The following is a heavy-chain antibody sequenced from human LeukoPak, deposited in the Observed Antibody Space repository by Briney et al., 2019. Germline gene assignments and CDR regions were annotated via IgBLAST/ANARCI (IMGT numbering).Heavy chain of an antibody. J-gene: IGHJ5*02. CDR3: ARSPPDSSGIGWFDP. CDR1: GGSISSYY. V-gene: IGHV4-59*01. Sequence: PSETLSLTCTVSGGSISSYYWSWIRQPPGKGLEWIGYIYYSGNTNYNPYLKSRVTISVDTSKNQFSLKLSSVTAADTAVYYCARSPPDSSGIGWFDPWGQGTLVTVSS. CDR2: IYYSGNT. D-gene: IGHD3-22*01.